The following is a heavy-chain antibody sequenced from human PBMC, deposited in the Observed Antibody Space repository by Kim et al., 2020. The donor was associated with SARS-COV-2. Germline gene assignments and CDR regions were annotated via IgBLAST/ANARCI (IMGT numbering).Heavy chain of an antibody. J-gene: IGHJ4*02. Sequence: EQKFQGRVTITADESTSTAYMELSSLRSEDTAVYYCARAGKYGSGRKFDYWGQGTLVTVSS. CDR3: ARAGKYGSGRKFDY. D-gene: IGHD3-10*01. V-gene: IGHV1-69*01.